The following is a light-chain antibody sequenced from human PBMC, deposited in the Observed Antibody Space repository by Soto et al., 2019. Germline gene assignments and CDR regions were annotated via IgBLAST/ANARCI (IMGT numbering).Light chain of an antibody. CDR2: GAS. CDR1: QSVSSRY. V-gene: IGKV3-20*01. CDR3: QQYGSYSPMCT. J-gene: IGKJ2*02. Sequence: EMVLTQSPGTLSVSPGDRTTLSCRASQSVSSRYVAWYQQTTGQPHKLLIYGASLMATGIPDRFSGSGSGPDVTLTITRLEPEDIAVYYCQQYGSYSPMCTFGQGTKLEIK.